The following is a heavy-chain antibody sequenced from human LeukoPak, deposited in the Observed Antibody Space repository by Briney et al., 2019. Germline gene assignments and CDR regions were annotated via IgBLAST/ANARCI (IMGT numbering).Heavy chain of an antibody. V-gene: IGHV3-23*01. D-gene: IGHD3-9*01. Sequence: GGSLRPSCAASGLTSSNSAMSWVRQAPGKGLEWVSGISVGSDVIYYADSVRGRFAISRDNSKNMVYLQMDSLRAEDTAVYYCAKSHITTATGTGRYFDYWGQGTLVTVSS. CDR1: GLTSSNSA. CDR2: ISVGSDVI. CDR3: AKSHITTATGTGRYFDY. J-gene: IGHJ4*02.